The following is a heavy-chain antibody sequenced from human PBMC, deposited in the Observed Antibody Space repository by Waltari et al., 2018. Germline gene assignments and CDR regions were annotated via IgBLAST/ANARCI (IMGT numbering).Heavy chain of an antibody. CDR3: AKGQVDAGNYGAVGF. J-gene: IGHJ4*02. CDR2: LEGSDGAT. Sequence: QVQLLESDPGLLKPSETLSLTCVVSGDSIRSFYWSWIRQPPGKTLEWVGELEGSDGATNYNPTLKSRVSISQDASKNQFSLRLTSVIAADTAMYYCAKGQVDAGNYGAVGFWGQGVLVTVSS. D-gene: IGHD4-4*01. V-gene: IGHV4-59*12. CDR1: GDSIRSFY.